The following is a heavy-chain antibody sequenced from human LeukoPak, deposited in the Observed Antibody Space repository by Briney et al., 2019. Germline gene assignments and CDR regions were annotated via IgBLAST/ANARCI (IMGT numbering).Heavy chain of an antibody. J-gene: IGHJ3*02. CDR3: ARPKRVPAAMRGAFDI. CDR2: INHSGST. V-gene: IGHV4-39*07. CDR1: GGSISRSSYY. Sequence: SETLSLTCTVSGGSISRSSYYWSWIRQPPGKGLEWIGEINHSGSTNYNPSLKSRVTISVDTSKNQFSLKLSSVTAADTAVYYCARPKRVPAAMRGAFDIWGQGTMVTVSS. D-gene: IGHD2-2*01.